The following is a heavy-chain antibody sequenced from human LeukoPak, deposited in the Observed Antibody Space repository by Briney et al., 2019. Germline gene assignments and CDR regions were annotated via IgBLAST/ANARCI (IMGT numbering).Heavy chain of an antibody. J-gene: IGHJ4*02. CDR2: IRSKAYGGTT. CDR1: GFTFGDYA. V-gene: IGHV3-49*04. CDR3: TRGGREMNFDY. D-gene: IGHD3-10*01. Sequence: GGSLRLSCTASGFTFGDYAMSWVRQAPGKGLEWVGFIRSKAYGGTTEYAASVKGRFTISRDGSKSIAYLQMNSLKTEDTAVYYCTRGGREMNFDYWGQGTLVTVSS.